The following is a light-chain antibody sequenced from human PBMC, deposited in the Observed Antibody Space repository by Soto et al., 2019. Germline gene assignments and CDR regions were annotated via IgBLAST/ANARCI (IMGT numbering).Light chain of an antibody. Sequence: QSVLTQPRSVSGSPGQSVTISCTGTSSDVGGYNYVSWYQQHPGKAPKLMIYDVSKRPSGVPDRFSGSKSGNTASLTTSGLQAEDEADYYCCSSAGSLYVFGTGTKVTVL. J-gene: IGLJ1*01. V-gene: IGLV2-11*01. CDR1: SSDVGGYNY. CDR2: DVS. CDR3: CSSAGSLYV.